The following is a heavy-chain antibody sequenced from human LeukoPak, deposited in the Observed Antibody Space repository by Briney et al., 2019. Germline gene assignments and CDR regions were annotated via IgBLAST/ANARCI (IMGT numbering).Heavy chain of an antibody. J-gene: IGHJ4*02. V-gene: IGHV1-2*02. CDR3: AREPFDSSGYYYFDY. Sequence: ASVKVSCTASGYTFTGYYMHWVRQAPGQGLEWMGWINPNSGGTNYAQKFQGRVTMTRDTSISTAYMELSRLRSDDTAVYYCAREPFDSSGYYYFDYWGQGTLVTVSS. D-gene: IGHD3-22*01. CDR2: INPNSGGT. CDR1: GYTFTGYY.